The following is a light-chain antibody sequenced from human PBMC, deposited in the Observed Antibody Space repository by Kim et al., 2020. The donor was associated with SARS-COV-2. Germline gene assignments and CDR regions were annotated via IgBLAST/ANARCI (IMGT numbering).Light chain of an antibody. CDR2: DAS. CDR1: QDISNY. Sequence: DIQMTQSPSSLSASVGDRVTITCQASQDISNYLNWYQQKPGKAPKLLIFDASNLETGVPSRFSGSGSGTDFTFTISSLQPEDIATYYCQQYDNPPITFCQGTRLGIK. CDR3: QQYDNPPIT. J-gene: IGKJ5*01. V-gene: IGKV1-33*01.